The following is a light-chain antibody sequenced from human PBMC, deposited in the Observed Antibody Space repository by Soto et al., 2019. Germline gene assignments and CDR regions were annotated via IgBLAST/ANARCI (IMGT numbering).Light chain of an antibody. CDR3: QQGYNFPRA. V-gene: IGKV1-12*01. CDR2: PAS. Sequence: DIQRTQSQSSISASVGDRVTITFRASQPISSWLAWYQQVPGQAPYLLIYPASTLQSGVPSRFSGSGSGTDFTLTINSLQPEDFATYYCQQGYNFPRAFGQGTKVDIK. J-gene: IGKJ1*01. CDR1: QPISSW.